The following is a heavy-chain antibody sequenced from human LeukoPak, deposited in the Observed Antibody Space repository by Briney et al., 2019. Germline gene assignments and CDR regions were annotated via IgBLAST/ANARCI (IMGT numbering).Heavy chain of an antibody. CDR2: IYTSGST. CDR1: GGSISSGSNY. J-gene: IGHJ4*02. CDR3: ARGGSSSSGGFDY. Sequence: PSETLSLTCTVSGGSISSGSNYWRWIRQPAGKGLEWIGRIYTSGSTNYNPSLKSRVTISVHTSKNQFSLKLSSVTAADTAVYYCARGGSSSSGGFDYWGQGTLVTVSS. V-gene: IGHV4-61*02. D-gene: IGHD6-6*01.